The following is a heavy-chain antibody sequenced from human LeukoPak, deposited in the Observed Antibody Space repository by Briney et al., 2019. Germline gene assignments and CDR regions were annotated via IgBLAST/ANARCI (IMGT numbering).Heavy chain of an antibody. CDR1: GFIFSSYV. J-gene: IGHJ4*02. D-gene: IGHD5-18*01. Sequence: RAGGSLSLSCAASGFIFSSYVMSWVRQAPGMGLEWVALVKGVGRTTIYADSVKGRFTISRDNAKNTLYLQMNSLRADDSGVYYCATGHSYGYDYWGQGVLVTVSS. V-gene: IGHV3-74*01. CDR3: ATGHSYGYDY. CDR2: VKGVGRTT.